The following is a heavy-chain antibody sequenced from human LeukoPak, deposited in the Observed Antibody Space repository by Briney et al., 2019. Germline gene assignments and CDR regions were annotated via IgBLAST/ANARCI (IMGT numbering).Heavy chain of an antibody. CDR2: IYPGDSDT. V-gene: IGHV5-51*01. Sequence: GESLKISCKVSGYSFTSYWIGWVRQMPGKGLEWMGIIYPGDSDTRYSPSFQGQVTISADKSISTAYLQWSSLKASDTAMYYCARGSEDSSGYYYRDDAFDIWGQGIMVAVSS. CDR1: GYSFTSYW. J-gene: IGHJ3*02. CDR3: ARGSEDSSGYYYRDDAFDI. D-gene: IGHD3-22*01.